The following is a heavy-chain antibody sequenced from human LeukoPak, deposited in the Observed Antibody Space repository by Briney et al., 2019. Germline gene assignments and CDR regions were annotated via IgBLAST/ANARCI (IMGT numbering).Heavy chain of an antibody. D-gene: IGHD3-10*02. CDR2: IKQDGTEQ. Sequence: GGSLRLSCAASGFTFSRFWMSWVRQAPGKGLEWVANIKQDGTEQYYLDSVKGRFTISRDNTKNSVSLQMNSLRAEDTAVYYCAELGITMIGGVWGKGTTVTISS. CDR1: GFTFSRFW. V-gene: IGHV3-7*01. CDR3: AELGITMIGGV. J-gene: IGHJ6*04.